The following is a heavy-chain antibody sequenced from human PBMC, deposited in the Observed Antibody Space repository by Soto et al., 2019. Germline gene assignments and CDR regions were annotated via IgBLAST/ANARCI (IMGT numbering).Heavy chain of an antibody. CDR1: GGSISSYY. Sequence: SETLSLTCTVSGGSISSYYWSWIRQPPGKGLEWIGYIYYSGSTNYNPSLKSRVTISVDTSKNQFSLKLSSVTAADTAVYYCAREVSGLDPWGQGTLVPVSP. J-gene: IGHJ5*02. V-gene: IGHV4-59*01. CDR3: AREVSGLDP. CDR2: IYYSGST.